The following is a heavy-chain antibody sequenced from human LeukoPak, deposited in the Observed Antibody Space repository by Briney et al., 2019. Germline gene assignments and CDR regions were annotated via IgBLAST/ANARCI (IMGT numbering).Heavy chain of an antibody. CDR3: ARGIANVYYYSYYFDY. CDR1: GGSISSSSYY. CDR2: IYYSGST. J-gene: IGHJ4*02. D-gene: IGHD3-16*01. V-gene: IGHV4-39*01. Sequence: KASETLSLTCTVSGGSISSSSYYWGWIRQPPGKGPEWIGSIYYSGSTYYNPSLKSRVTISVDTSKNQFSLKLSSVTAADTAVYYCARGIANVYYYSYYFDYWGQGTLVTVSS.